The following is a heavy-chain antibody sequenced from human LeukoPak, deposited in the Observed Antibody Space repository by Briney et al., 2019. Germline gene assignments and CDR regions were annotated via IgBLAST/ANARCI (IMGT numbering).Heavy chain of an antibody. CDR1: GFTFSSQS. D-gene: IGHD5-12*01. J-gene: IGHJ4*02. V-gene: IGHV3-48*01. CDR2: ISSGGSTM. CDR3: ARAKWLRFPSEFDY. Sequence: PGGSLRLSCAASGFTFSSQSLNWVRQAPGKGLEWVSYISSGGSTMYYADSVKGRFTISRDNAKNSLYLQMNSLRAEDTAVYYCARAKWLRFPSEFDYWGQGTLVTVSS.